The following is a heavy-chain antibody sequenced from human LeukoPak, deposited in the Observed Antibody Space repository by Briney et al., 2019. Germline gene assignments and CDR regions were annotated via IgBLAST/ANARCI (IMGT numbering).Heavy chain of an antibody. V-gene: IGHV4-59*01. D-gene: IGHD6-13*01. J-gene: IGHJ4*02. CDR1: GGSISSYY. Sequence: PSETLSLTCTVSGGSISSYYWSWLRQPPGKGVEWIGYIYYSGSTNYNPSLKSRVTISVDTSKNQFSLKLSSVTAADTAVYYCARGGSSSSPFFDYWGQGTLVTVSS. CDR2: IYYSGST. CDR3: ARGGSSSSPFFDY.